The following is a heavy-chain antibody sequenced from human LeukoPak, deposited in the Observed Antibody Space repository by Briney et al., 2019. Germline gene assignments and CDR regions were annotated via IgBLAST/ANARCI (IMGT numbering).Heavy chain of an antibody. V-gene: IGHV4-34*01. D-gene: IGHD5-18*01. CDR1: GGSFSGYY. J-gene: IGHJ4*02. CDR2: INHSGST. CDR3: ARSRARGYSYGFFDY. Sequence: KTSETLSLTCAVYGGSFSGYYWSWIRQPPGKGLEWIGEINHSGSTNYNPSPKSRVTISVDTSKNQFSLKLSSVTAADTAVYYCARSRARGYSYGFFDYWGQGTLVTVSS.